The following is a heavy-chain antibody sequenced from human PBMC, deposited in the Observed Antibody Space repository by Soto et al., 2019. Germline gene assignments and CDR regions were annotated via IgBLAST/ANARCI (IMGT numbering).Heavy chain of an antibody. V-gene: IGHV1-69*01. CDR2: IIPIFGTA. CDR1: GGTFSSYA. J-gene: IGHJ6*02. Sequence: QVQLVQSGAEVKKPGSSVKVSCKASGGTFSSYAISWVRQAPGQGLEWMGGIIPIFGTANYAQKFQGRVTITADESTSTAYMELSSLRSEDTAVYYCARVPHYRLYYYYYYGMDVWGQGTTVTVSS. CDR3: ARVPHYRLYYYYYYGMDV. D-gene: IGHD1-26*01.